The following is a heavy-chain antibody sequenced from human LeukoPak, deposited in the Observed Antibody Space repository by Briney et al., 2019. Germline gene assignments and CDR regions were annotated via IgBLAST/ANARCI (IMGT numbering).Heavy chain of an antibody. V-gene: IGHV3-21*01. CDR3: ARYGEYSSSWYFDY. Sequence: PGRSLRLSCAASGFTFSSYSMNWVRQAPGRGLEWVSSISSSSSYIYYADSVKGRFTISRDNAKNSLYLQMNSLRAEDTAVYYCARYGEYSSSWYFDYWGQGTLVTVSS. CDR2: ISSSSSYI. J-gene: IGHJ4*02. CDR1: GFTFSSYS. D-gene: IGHD6-13*01.